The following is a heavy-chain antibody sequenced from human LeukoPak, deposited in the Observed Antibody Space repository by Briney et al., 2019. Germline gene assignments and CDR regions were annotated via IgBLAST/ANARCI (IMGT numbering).Heavy chain of an antibody. Sequence: SETLSLTCTVSGGSISSYYWSWIRQPPGKGLEWIGYIYYSGSTNYNPSLKSRVTISVDTSKNQFSLKLSSVTAADTAVYYCARAGERSYYYYMDVWGKGTTVTASS. CDR2: IYYSGST. J-gene: IGHJ6*03. D-gene: IGHD1-26*01. V-gene: IGHV4-59*01. CDR1: GGSISSYY. CDR3: ARAGERSYYYYMDV.